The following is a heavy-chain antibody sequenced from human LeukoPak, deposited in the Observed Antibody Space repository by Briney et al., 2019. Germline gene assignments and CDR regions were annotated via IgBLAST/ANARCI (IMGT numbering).Heavy chain of an antibody. J-gene: IGHJ2*01. Sequence: PSETLSLTCTVSGGSISSGSYYWSWIRQPAGKGLEWIGRINTSGSTNYNPSLKSRVTISVDTSKNQFSLKLNSVTAADTAVYYCARDRKYDWYFDLWGRGTLVTVSS. CDR2: INTSGST. V-gene: IGHV4-61*02. CDR1: GGSISSGSYY. CDR3: ARDRKYDWYFDL. D-gene: IGHD2-2*01.